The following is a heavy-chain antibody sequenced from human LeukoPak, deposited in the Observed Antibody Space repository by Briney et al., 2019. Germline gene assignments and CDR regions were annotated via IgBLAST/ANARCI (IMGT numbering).Heavy chain of an antibody. CDR3: ARDVATGDVDY. CDR1: GFTFSSYA. CDR2: ISGSGGST. V-gene: IGHV3-23*01. Sequence: GGSLRLSCAASGFTFSSYAMSWVRQAPGKGLQWVSGISGSGGSTYYADSVKGRFTISRDNGKNSLYLQMNSLRADDTAVYYCARDVATGDVDYWGQGSLVTVSS. J-gene: IGHJ4*02. D-gene: IGHD4-17*01.